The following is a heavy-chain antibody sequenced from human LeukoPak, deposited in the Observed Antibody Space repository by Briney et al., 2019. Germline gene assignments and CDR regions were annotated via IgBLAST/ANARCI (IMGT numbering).Heavy chain of an antibody. CDR2: IYTSGST. J-gene: IGHJ3*02. V-gene: IGHV4-4*07. CDR1: GGSISSYY. CDR3: ARAYSSGYSVNDAFDI. Sequence: SETLSLTCTVSGGSISSYYWSWIRQPAGKGLEWIGRIYTSGSTYYNPSLKSRVTISVDRSKNQFSLRLSSVTAADTAVYYCARAYSSGYSVNDAFDIWGQGTMVTVSS. D-gene: IGHD3-22*01.